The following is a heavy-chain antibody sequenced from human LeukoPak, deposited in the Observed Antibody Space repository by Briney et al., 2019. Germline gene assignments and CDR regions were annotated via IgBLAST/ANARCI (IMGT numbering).Heavy chain of an antibody. Sequence: SETLPLTCTVSGGSISISSYYWGWIRQPPGKGLEWIGSIYYSGSTYYNPSLKSRVTISVDTSKNQFSLKLSSVTAADTAVYYCASGRRTVLRRVFDYWGQGTLVTVSS. J-gene: IGHJ4*02. CDR2: IYYSGST. V-gene: IGHV4-39*01. D-gene: IGHD2-15*01. CDR3: ASGRRTVLRRVFDY. CDR1: GGSISISSYY.